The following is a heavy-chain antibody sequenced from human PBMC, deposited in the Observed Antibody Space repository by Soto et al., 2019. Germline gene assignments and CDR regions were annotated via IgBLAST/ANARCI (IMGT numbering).Heavy chain of an antibody. D-gene: IGHD3-9*01. CDR2: IYWDEDK. V-gene: IGHV2-5*02. J-gene: IGHJ5*02. CDR1: GFSLTTRGLG. Sequence: QITLTESGPPLVQPTQTLRLTCSFSGFSLTTRGLGVAWFRQPPGKALAWLAVIYWDEDKRYSPLLKTRLTVPKDTSKNQVVLSMTNMDPVDTGTFYCAHTDWELRNGCDPWGQGIHVTVSS. CDR3: AHTDWELRNGCDP.